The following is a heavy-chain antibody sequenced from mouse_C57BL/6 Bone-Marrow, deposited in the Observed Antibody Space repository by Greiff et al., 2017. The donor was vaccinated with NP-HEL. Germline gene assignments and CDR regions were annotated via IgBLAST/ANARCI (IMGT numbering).Heavy chain of an antibody. CDR1: GYSITSGYY. Sequence: EVKLQESGPGLVKPSQSLSLTCSVTGYSITSGYYWNWIRQFPGNKLEWMGYISYDGSNNYNPSLKNRISITRDTSKTQFFLKLNSVTTEDTATYYCARVHFITMPQGYFDVWGTGTTVTVSS. V-gene: IGHV3-6*01. J-gene: IGHJ1*03. CDR3: ARVHFITMPQGYFDV. D-gene: IGHD1-1*02. CDR2: ISYDGSN.